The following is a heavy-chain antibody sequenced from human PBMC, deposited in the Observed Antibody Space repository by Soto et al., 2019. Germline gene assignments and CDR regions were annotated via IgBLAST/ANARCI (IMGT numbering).Heavy chain of an antibody. D-gene: IGHD2-2*01. V-gene: IGHV3-21*01. CDR2: ISSSSSYI. CDR1: GFTFSSYS. CDR3: ARQGCSSNGCYYWYFDL. J-gene: IGHJ2*01. Sequence: EVQLVESGGGLVKPGGSLRLSCAASGFTFSSYSMNWVRQAPGKGLEWVSSISSSSSYIYYADSVKGRFTISRDNAKNSLYLQMNSLSDEDTAVYYCARQGCSSNGCYYWYFDLGGRGTLVTVSS.